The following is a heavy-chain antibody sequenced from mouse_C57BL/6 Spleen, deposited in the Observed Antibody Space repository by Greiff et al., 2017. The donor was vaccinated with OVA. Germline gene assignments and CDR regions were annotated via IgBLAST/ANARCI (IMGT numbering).Heavy chain of an antibody. J-gene: IGHJ4*01. CDR3: AREGSYYYDYDLYYAMDY. CDR2: IYPGDGDT. V-gene: IGHV1-82*01. D-gene: IGHD2-4*01. CDR1: GYAFSSSW. Sequence: LVESGPELVKPGASVKISCKASGYAFSSSWMNWVKQRPGKGLEWIGRIYPGDGDTNYNGKFKGKATLTADKSSSTAYMQLSSLTSEDSAVYFCAREGSYYYDYDLYYAMDYWGQGTSVTVSS.